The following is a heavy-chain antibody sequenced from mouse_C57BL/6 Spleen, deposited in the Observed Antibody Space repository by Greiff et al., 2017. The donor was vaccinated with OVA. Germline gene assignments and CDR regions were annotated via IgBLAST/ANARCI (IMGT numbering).Heavy chain of an antibody. CDR1: GYTFTDYE. J-gene: IGHJ3*01. CDR2: IDPATGGT. V-gene: IGHV1-15*01. Sequence: VQLVESGAELVRPGASVTLSCKASGYTFTDYEMHWVKQTPVHGLEWIGAIDPATGGTAYNQKFKGKAILTADKSSSTADMELRSLTSEDSAVYYCTRGGAIFAYWGQGTLVTVSA. CDR3: TRGGAIFAY.